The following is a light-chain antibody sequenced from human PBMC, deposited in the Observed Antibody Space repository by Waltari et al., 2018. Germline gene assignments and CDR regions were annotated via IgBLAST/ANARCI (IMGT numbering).Light chain of an antibody. CDR2: GAS. CDR1: QSVSSN. V-gene: IGKV3-15*01. CDR3: QQYSNRPPIT. Sequence: EIAMTQYPATLSVSPGDRVTLSCRASQSVSSNLAWYQQTPGQVPRLLIDGASTRATGISARFSGSGSGTEFTLTISSLQSEDIAVYFCQQYSNRPPITFGQGTRLEIK. J-gene: IGKJ5*01.